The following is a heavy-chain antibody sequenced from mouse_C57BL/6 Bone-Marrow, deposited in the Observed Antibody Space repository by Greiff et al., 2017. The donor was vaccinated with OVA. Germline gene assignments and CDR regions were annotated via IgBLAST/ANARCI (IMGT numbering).Heavy chain of an antibody. CDR1: GYTFTSYW. D-gene: IGHD1-1*02. Sequence: QVQLQQPGAELVKPGASVKLSCKAYGYTFTSYWMHWVKQRPGQGLEWIGMIHPNSGSTNYNEKFKSKATLTVDKSSSTAYMQLSSLTSEDSAVYYCASLVGYAMDYWGQGTSVTVSS. J-gene: IGHJ4*01. CDR2: IHPNSGST. V-gene: IGHV1-64*01. CDR3: ASLVGYAMDY.